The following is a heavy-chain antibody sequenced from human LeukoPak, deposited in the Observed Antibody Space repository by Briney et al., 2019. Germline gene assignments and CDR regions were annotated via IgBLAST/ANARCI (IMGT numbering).Heavy chain of an antibody. J-gene: IGHJ4*02. Sequence: SETLSLTCAVSGGSISSGDYPWSWIRQPPGKGLEWIGYIFHTGHTSYNPSLKSRVTISVDMSKNQLSLKLSSVTAADTAVYYCARGFYGSGSQFDYWGQGTLVTISS. V-gene: IGHV4-30-2*01. CDR3: ARGFYGSGSQFDY. D-gene: IGHD3-10*01. CDR2: IFHTGHT. CDR1: GGSISSGDYP.